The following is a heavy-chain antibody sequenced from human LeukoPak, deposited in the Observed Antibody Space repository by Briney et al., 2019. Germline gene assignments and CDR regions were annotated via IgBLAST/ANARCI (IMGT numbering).Heavy chain of an antibody. D-gene: IGHD4-23*01. Sequence: SETLSLTCTVSGGSISSYYWSWIRQPPGEGLEWIGHIYYSGSTNYNPSLKSRLTISVDTSRNQFSLKLSSVTAADTAVYYCARTNYGGDSIYYYFMDVWGKGTTVTVSS. CDR2: IYYSGST. CDR1: GGSISSYY. CDR3: ARTNYGGDSIYYYFMDV. V-gene: IGHV4-59*01. J-gene: IGHJ6*03.